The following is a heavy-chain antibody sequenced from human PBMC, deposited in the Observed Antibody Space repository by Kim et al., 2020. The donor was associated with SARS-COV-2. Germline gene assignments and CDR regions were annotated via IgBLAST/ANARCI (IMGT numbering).Heavy chain of an antibody. CDR3: ATPIITMVRGAIDY. Sequence: GGSLRLSCAASGFTFSSYGMHWVRQAPGKGLEWVAVISYDGSNKYYADSVKGRFTISRDNSKNTLYLQMNSLRAEDTAVYYCATPIITMVRGAIDYWGQG. CDR1: GFTFSSYG. J-gene: IGHJ4*02. D-gene: IGHD3-10*01. CDR2: ISYDGSNK. V-gene: IGHV3-30*03.